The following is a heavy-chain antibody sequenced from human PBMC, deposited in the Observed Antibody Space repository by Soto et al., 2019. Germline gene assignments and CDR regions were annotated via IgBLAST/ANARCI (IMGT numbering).Heavy chain of an antibody. Sequence: EVQLLESGGGLVQPGGSLRLSCAASGFTFKNFAMRWVRQAPGKAMEWVSAIGGSGSGASYADSVKGRFTVSRDDSKSNLYLQMSGLRVDDTALYYCAKDAVAYIGEWGWFDLWGQGTLVTVSS. CDR3: AKDAVAYIGEWGWFDL. V-gene: IGHV3-23*01. J-gene: IGHJ5*02. CDR1: GFTFKNFA. CDR2: IGGSGSGA. D-gene: IGHD3-10*01.